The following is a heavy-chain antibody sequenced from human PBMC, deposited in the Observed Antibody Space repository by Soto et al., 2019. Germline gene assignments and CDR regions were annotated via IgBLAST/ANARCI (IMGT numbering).Heavy chain of an antibody. D-gene: IGHD6-13*01. J-gene: IGHJ5*02. Sequence: ASIKVSSKASGYTSTYYYMNSVRQTTGQGLEWMGWINPNSCGTDYAQSFQGRIIMTRDTSISTAYMDLSSLRSDDTAVYYRARAGGSSFWSGCDPWGQGTLDTVSS. CDR1: GYTSTYYY. CDR2: INPNSCGT. V-gene: IGHV1-2*02. CDR3: ARAGGSSFWSGCDP.